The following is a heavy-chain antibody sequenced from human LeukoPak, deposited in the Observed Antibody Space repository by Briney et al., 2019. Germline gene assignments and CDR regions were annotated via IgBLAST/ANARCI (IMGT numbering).Heavy chain of an antibody. J-gene: IGHJ4*02. CDR2: IYTSGST. CDR3: ARGRKGITIFGVVIEARPFDY. V-gene: IGHV4-4*07. CDR1: SGSISNSY. Sequence: SETLSLTCTVSSGSISNSYWSWIRQPAGKGLEWIGRIYTSGSTNYNPSLKSRVTMSVDTSKNQFSLKLSSVTAADTAVYYCARGRKGITIFGVVIEARPFDYWGQGTLVTVSS. D-gene: IGHD3-3*01.